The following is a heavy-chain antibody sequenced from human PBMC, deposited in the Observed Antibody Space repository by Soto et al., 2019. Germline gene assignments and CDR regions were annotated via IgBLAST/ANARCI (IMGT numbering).Heavy chain of an antibody. D-gene: IGHD6-19*01. CDR1: ELTVSRNY. Sequence: GGSLRLSCEASELTVSRNYMSWVRQAPGKGLEWVSVIDRGGSRYYADSVQGRFTISRDNAKNTLYLHMNSLRAEDTAVYYCAREIAVTDPSGFYYYGMDVWGQGTTVTVSS. CDR2: IDRGGSR. V-gene: IGHV3-53*01. CDR3: AREIAVTDPSGFYYYGMDV. J-gene: IGHJ6*02.